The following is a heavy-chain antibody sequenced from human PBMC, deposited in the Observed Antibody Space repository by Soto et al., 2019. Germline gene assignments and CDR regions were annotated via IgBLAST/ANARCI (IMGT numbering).Heavy chain of an antibody. D-gene: IGHD3-10*01. CDR2: INHSGST. CDR3: ARVSWAMVRGVIIRWPTFDY. Sequence: SETLSLTCAVYGGSFSGYYWSWIRQPPGKGLEWIGEINHSGSTNYNPSLKSRVTISVDTSKNQFSLKLSSVTAADTAVYYCARVSWAMVRGVIIRWPTFDYWGQGTLVTVSS. V-gene: IGHV4-34*01. CDR1: GGSFSGYY. J-gene: IGHJ4*02.